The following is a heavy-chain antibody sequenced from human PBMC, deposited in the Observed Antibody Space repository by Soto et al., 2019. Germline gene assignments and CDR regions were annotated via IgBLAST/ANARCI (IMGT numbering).Heavy chain of an antibody. CDR3: ARRGNWNYDY. J-gene: IGHJ4*02. D-gene: IGHD1-7*01. V-gene: IGHV5-10-1*01. CDR2: VDPTDSYS. CDR1: GYSFTDYW. Sequence: RGESLNLSCTGSGYSFTDYWITWVRQMPGKGLEWLGRVDPTDSYSNYSPSFQGHVTISADKSTSTAYLQGSSLKASDTAMYYCARRGNWNYDYWGQGTLVTVSS.